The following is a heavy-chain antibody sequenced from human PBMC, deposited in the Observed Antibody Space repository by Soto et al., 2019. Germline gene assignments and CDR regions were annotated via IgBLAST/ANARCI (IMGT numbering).Heavy chain of an antibody. CDR3: ARDLGATNAFDI. Sequence: GGSLRLSCAASGFTFSNYWMTWVRQAPGKGLEWVANIRQDGSEGSYVDSVKGRFTISRDNAKVSLFLQMNSLRAEDTAVYYCARDLGATNAFDIWGQGTMVTV. J-gene: IGHJ3*02. D-gene: IGHD1-26*01. CDR1: GFTFSNYW. V-gene: IGHV3-7*03. CDR2: IRQDGSEG.